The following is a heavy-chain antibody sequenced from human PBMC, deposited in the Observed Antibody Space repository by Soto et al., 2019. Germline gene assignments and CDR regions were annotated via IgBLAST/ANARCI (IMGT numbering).Heavy chain of an antibody. J-gene: IGHJ5*02. D-gene: IGHD6-19*01. CDR2: INWNSGSI. CDR3: AKDGTPYGSGWPANWFDP. Sequence: EVQLVESGGGLVQPGRSLRLSCAASGFTFDDYAMHWVRQVPGKGLEWVSGINWNSGSIGYADSVKGRFTISRDNAKNSLYLQMNSLRAEDTALYYCAKDGTPYGSGWPANWFDPWGQGTLVTVSS. CDR1: GFTFDDYA. V-gene: IGHV3-9*01.